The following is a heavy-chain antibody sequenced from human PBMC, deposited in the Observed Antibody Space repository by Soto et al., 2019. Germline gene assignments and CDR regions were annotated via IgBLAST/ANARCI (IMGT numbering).Heavy chain of an antibody. J-gene: IGHJ6*02. D-gene: IGHD3-10*01. CDR1: GDSITSGGYY. V-gene: IGHV4-31*03. Sequence: PSETLSLTCTVSGDSITSGGYYWSWLRQPPGKGLEWIVYIYHSGGASYNPSLRGRAVISIDTSKNQFSLRLNAVTAADTATYYCARDYYGAGSQYYYYGMEVWGQGTTVTVSS. CDR3: ARDYYGAGSQYYYYGMEV. CDR2: IYHSGGA.